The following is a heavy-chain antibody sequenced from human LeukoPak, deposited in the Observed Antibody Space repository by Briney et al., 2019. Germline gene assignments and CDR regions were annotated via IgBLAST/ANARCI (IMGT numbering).Heavy chain of an antibody. Sequence: PSETLSLTCAVYGGSFSGYYWSWIRQPPGKGLEWIGEINHSGSTNYNPSLKSRVTISVDTSKNQFSLKLSSVTAADTAVYYCARERGYCSSTSCPFDYWGQGTLVTVSS. V-gene: IGHV4-34*01. J-gene: IGHJ4*02. CDR3: ARERGYCSSTSCPFDY. CDR1: GGSFSGYY. CDR2: INHSGST. D-gene: IGHD2-2*01.